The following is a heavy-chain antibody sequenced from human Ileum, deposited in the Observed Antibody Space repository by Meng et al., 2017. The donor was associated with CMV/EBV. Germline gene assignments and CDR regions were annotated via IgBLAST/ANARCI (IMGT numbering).Heavy chain of an antibody. CDR2: VHTSGST. V-gene: IGHV4-4*07. D-gene: IGHD1/OR15-1a*01. CDR1: GGSISGYY. CDR3: VKDRSNTWNKDWFDP. Sequence: QGQVAESGPVLVKPWGARSLTCTVSGGSISGYYWSWVRQSAGKGLEWIGRVHTSGSTDYNPSLKSRVTMSGDVSKNQFSLKLTSVTAADTAVYYCVKDRSNTWNKDWFDPWGQGTLVTVSS. J-gene: IGHJ5*02.